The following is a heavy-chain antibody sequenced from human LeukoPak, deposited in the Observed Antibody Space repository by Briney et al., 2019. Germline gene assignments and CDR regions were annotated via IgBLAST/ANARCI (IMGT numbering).Heavy chain of an antibody. Sequence: GGSLRLSCAASGFTFSSYPMHWVRQAPGKGLEWVAVISYDGSEKHYADPVKGRFTISRDNSKNTLYQQMNSLRAEDTAVYYCAREGSSGYYPSWGQGILVTVSS. CDR2: ISYDGSEK. CDR3: AREGSSGYYPS. J-gene: IGHJ4*02. CDR1: GFTFSSYP. D-gene: IGHD3-22*01. V-gene: IGHV3-30-3*01.